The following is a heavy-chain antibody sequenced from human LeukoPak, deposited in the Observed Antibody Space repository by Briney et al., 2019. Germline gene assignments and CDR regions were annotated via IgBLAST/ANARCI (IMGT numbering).Heavy chain of an antibody. V-gene: IGHV3-74*01. CDR2: INSDGSST. CDR3: TRGNYGMYA. CDR1: GFTFSTYW. Sequence: PGGSLRLSCAASGFTFSTYWMHWVRQAPGKGLEWVSHINSDGSSTNYADSVKGRFTISRANAESTLYLQMNSLRVEDTAVYYCTRGNYGMYAWGQGATVTVSS. J-gene: IGHJ6*02.